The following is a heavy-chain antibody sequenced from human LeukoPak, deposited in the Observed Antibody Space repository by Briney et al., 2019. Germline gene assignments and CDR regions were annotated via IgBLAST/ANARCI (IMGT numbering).Heavy chain of an antibody. D-gene: IGHD3-10*01. CDR3: ANQPGVRGLNNWFDP. J-gene: IGHJ5*02. Sequence: PGGSLRLSCAASGFTFSSYAMSWVRQAPGKGLEWVSAISGSGGSTYYADSVKGRFTISRDNSKNTLYLQMNSLRAEDTAVYYCANQPGVRGLNNWFDPWGQGTLVTVSS. CDR2: ISGSGGST. V-gene: IGHV3-23*01. CDR1: GFTFSSYA.